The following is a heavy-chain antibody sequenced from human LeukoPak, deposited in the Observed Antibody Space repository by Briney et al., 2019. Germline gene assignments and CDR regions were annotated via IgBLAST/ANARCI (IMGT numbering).Heavy chain of an antibody. CDR1: GGSISSYY. CDR2: IYYSGST. D-gene: IGHD4-17*01. V-gene: IGHV4-59*08. CDR3: ARRRDYGDLYYGMDV. J-gene: IGHJ6*02. Sequence: PSETLSLTCTVSGGSISSYYWSWIRQPPGKGLEWIGYIYYSGSTNYNPSLKSRVTISVDTSKNQFSLKLSSVTAADTAVYYCARRRDYGDLYYGMDVWGQGTTVTVSS.